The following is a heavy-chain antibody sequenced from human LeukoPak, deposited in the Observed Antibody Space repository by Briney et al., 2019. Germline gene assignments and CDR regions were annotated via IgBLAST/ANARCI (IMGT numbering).Heavy chain of an antibody. J-gene: IGHJ3*02. CDR3: ARARKTYSSGWHDHAFDI. D-gene: IGHD6-19*01. V-gene: IGHV1-46*01. Sequence: ASVKVSCKASGYTFTSYYMHWVRQAPGQGLEWMGIINPSGGSTSYAQKFQGRVTMTRDTSTSTVYMELSSLRSEDTAVYYRARARKTYSSGWHDHAFDIWGQGTMVTVSS. CDR2: INPSGGST. CDR1: GYTFTSYY.